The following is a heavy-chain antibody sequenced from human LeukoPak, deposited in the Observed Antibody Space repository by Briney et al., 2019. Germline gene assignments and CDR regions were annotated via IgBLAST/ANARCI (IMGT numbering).Heavy chain of an antibody. V-gene: IGHV1-18*01. Sequence: GASVRVSFTASGYTFTSAGISWVRQAPGQGLEWMGWSSGYNEKTNYAQKFQDRVTMTTDASTSTAYMVLRSLTADDTAVYYCARVTIDYYSHYYMDVWGIGTTVTVSS. CDR1: GYTFTSAG. J-gene: IGHJ6*03. D-gene: IGHD3-3*01. CDR3: ARVTIDYYSHYYMDV. CDR2: SSGYNEKT.